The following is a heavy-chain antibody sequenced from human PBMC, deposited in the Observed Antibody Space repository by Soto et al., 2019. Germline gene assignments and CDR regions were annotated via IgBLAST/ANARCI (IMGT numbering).Heavy chain of an antibody. CDR1: GFTFTTYW. CDR2: IKQDGSEK. V-gene: IGHV3-7*03. D-gene: IGHD2-15*01. CDR3: ARRSSGRLTTAWAPLDW. J-gene: IGHJ4*02. Sequence: GGSLRLSCAASGFTFTTYWMTWVRQAPGKGLEWVANIKQDGSEKFYVGSVRGRFTISRDNAKNSMYLQMNSLRAEDTAVYYCARRSSGRLTTAWAPLDWWGQGTLVTVSS.